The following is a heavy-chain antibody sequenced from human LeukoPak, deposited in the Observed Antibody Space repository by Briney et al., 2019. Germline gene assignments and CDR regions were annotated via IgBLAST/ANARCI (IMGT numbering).Heavy chain of an antibody. D-gene: IGHD3-22*01. V-gene: IGHV4-34*01. CDR2: INHSGST. J-gene: IGHJ4*02. CDR3: ARGPLQYYDSSGYYFDY. Sequence: SETLSLTCAVYGGSFSGYYWSWIRQPPGNGLEWIGEINHSGSTNYNPSLKSRVTISVDTSKNQFSLKLSSVTAADTAVYYCARGPLQYYDSSGYYFDYWGQGTLVTVSS. CDR1: GGSFSGYY.